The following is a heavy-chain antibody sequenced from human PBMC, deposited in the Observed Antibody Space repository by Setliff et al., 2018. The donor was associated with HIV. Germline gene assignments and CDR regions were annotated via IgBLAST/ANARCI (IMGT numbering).Heavy chain of an antibody. J-gene: IGHJ5*01. CDR3: ARRTLQDSTITTSNWFDS. Sequence: PSETLSLTCTVSGGSFSDYYRSWIRQAPGKGLEWIGYVYSSGETNYNPSLKNRVTMSTDTSKNQFSLNLYSATAADTAVYFCARRTLQDSTITTSNWFDSWGQGTLVTVSS. CDR1: GGSFSDYY. CDR2: VYSSGET. D-gene: IGHD3-10*01. V-gene: IGHV4-4*09.